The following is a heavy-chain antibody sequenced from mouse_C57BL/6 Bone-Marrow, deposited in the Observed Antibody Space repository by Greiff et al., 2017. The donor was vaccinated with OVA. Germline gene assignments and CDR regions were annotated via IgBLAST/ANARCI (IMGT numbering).Heavy chain of an antibody. CDR1: GYTITDYY. V-gene: IGHV1-26*01. CDR2: INPKNGGT. CDR3: ARGETAQATDY. Sequence: VQLHQSGPELVKPGASVKISCKASGYTITDYYMNWVKQSHGKSLEWIGDINPKNGGTSYTQKFKGKATLTVDKSSITAYMELRSLTSEDSAVYYCARGETAQATDYWGQGTTRTVSS. J-gene: IGHJ2*01. D-gene: IGHD3-2*02.